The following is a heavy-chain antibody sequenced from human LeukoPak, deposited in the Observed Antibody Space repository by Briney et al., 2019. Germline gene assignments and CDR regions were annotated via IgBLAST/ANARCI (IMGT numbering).Heavy chain of an antibody. CDR1: GVSIRSGSYY. V-gene: IGHV4-61*02. D-gene: IGHD3-9*01. CDR3: AREVSDYDILTGWIDY. Sequence: SETLSLTCNVSGVSIRSGSYYWSWIRQPAGKGLEWIGRIYTSGTTNYNPSLKSRVTISVGTSKSQFFLKLSSVTAADTAVYYCAREVSDYDILTGWIDYWGQGTLVSVSS. J-gene: IGHJ4*02. CDR2: IYTSGTT.